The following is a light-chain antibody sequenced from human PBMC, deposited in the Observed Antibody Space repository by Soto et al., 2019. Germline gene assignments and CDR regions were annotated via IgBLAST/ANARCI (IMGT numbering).Light chain of an antibody. V-gene: IGKV1-33*01. CDR3: QQYDNLPPFT. Sequence: GDRVTITCQASQDISNYLNWYQQKPGKAPKLLIYDASNLETGVPSRFSGSGSGTDFTFTISSLQPEDIATYYCQQYDNLPPFTFGPGTKVDIK. CDR2: DAS. CDR1: QDISNY. J-gene: IGKJ3*01.